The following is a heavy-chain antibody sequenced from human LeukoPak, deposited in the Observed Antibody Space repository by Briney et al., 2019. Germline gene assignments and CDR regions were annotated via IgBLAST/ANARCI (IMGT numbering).Heavy chain of an antibody. V-gene: IGHV1-69*05. CDR1: GGTFSSYA. J-gene: IGHJ4*02. D-gene: IGHD1-26*01. Sequence: ASVKVSCKASGGTFSSYAISWVRQAPGQGLEWMRGIIPIFGTANYAQKLQGRVTITTDESTSTAYMELSSLRSEDTAVYHCARVSVGATDQLDYWGQGTLVTVSS. CDR3: ARVSVGATDQLDY. CDR2: IIPIFGTA.